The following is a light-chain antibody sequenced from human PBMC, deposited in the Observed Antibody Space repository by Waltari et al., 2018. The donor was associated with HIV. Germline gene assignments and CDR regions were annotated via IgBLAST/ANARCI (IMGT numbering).Light chain of an antibody. J-gene: IGLJ2*01. CDR2: DTN. Sequence: AVVTQEPSLTVSPGGTVTLTCGSSNGAVTSGHYPYWFQQKPGQAPRTLIFDTNNKHSWTPARFSGSLLGGKAALTLSGAQPEDEAEYYCLLSYSGARVFGGGTKLTVL. CDR3: LLSYSGARV. V-gene: IGLV7-46*01. CDR1: NGAVTSGHY.